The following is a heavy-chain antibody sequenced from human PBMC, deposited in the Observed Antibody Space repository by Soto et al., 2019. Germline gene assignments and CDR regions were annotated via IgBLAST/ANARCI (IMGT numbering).Heavy chain of an antibody. D-gene: IGHD2-15*01. Sequence: QVQLVQSGAEVKKPGASVKVSCKASGYTFTSYDINWVRQATGQGLEWMGWMNPHSGNTGYAQKFQSRVTMTRNTSISTAYMELRSLRSEDTAAYYRARAYCSRGSCIHDYWDQETLVTVSS. J-gene: IGHJ4*02. CDR3: ARAYCSRGSCIHDY. CDR2: MNPHSGNT. V-gene: IGHV1-8*01. CDR1: GYTFTSYD.